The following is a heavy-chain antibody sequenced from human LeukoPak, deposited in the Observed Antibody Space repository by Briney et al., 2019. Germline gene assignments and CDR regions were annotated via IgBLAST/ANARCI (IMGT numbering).Heavy chain of an antibody. D-gene: IGHD3-22*01. CDR2: IKQDGSEK. CDR1: GFTLSTYW. J-gene: IGHJ5*02. Sequence: GGSLRLSCAASGFTLSTYWMSWVRQAPGKGLEWLANIKQDGSEKYYVDSVKGRFTISRDNVENSLDLQMNSLRVEDRAVYYCTRGPRGYDSSGAPWGQGTLVTVSS. CDR3: TRGPRGYDSSGAP. V-gene: IGHV3-7*01.